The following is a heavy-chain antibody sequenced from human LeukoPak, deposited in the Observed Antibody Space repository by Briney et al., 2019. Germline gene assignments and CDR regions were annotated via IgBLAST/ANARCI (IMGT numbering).Heavy chain of an antibody. D-gene: IGHD2-15*01. CDR3: ARDTAGYCSGGTCYSAGAFDI. V-gene: IGHV4-39*07. CDR2: IYYSGNT. CDR1: GGSISSSSYY. J-gene: IGHJ3*02. Sequence: PSETLSLTCTVSGGSISSSSYYWGWMRQPPGKGLEWIGSIYYSGNTYYNPSLKSRVTISVDTSKNQFSLKLSSVTAADTAVYYCARDTAGYCSGGTCYSAGAFDIWGQGTMVTVSS.